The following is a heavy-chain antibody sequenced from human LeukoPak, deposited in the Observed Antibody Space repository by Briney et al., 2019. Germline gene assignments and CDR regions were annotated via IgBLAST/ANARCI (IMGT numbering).Heavy chain of an antibody. V-gene: IGHV4-59*01. Sequence: SETMSLTCTVSGDSISSFSWSWIRQSPGKRLEWIGYLYYSGTANYNPSFRSRVTISSDTSKNQFSLKLSSLTAADTAMYYCARGPSSGQYVSPLDYWGQGTLVTVSS. D-gene: IGHD6-25*01. CDR3: ARGPSSGQYVSPLDY. CDR1: GDSISSFS. CDR2: LYYSGTA. J-gene: IGHJ4*02.